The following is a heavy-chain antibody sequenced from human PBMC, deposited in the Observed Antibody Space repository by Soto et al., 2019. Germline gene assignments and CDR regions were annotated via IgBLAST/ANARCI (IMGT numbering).Heavy chain of an antibody. D-gene: IGHD2-2*02. CDR1: GDTFTGYY. Sequence: ASVKVSCKASGDTFTGYYMHWVRQAPGQGLEWMGWINPNSGGTKYAQKFQGRVTMTRDTSISTAYMELSRLRSDDTAVYYCARHTGFSHFWGQGTLVTVSS. CDR3: ARHTGFSHF. V-gene: IGHV1-2*02. J-gene: IGHJ4*02. CDR2: INPNSGGT.